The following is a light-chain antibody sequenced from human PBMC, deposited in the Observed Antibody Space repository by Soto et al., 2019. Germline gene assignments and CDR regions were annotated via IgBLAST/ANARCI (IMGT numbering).Light chain of an antibody. Sequence: QSVLTQPPSASGSPGQSVAISCTGTSSDVGGYNYVSWYQQHPGKAPKLLIFDDNKRPSGIPHRFSGSKSGTSATLAIIGLQTGDEADYYCGMWDSSLAAGIFGAGTQLTVL. CDR3: GMWDSSLAAGI. V-gene: IGLV2-8*01. CDR1: SSDVGGYNY. CDR2: DDN. J-gene: IGLJ2*01.